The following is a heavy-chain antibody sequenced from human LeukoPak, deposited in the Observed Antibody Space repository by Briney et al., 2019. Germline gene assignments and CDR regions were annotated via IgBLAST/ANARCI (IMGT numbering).Heavy chain of an antibody. CDR3: AKEGAASWDVDV. V-gene: IGHV3-30*02. J-gene: IGHJ6*04. CDR1: GFIFIGYG. D-gene: IGHD3-3*02. Sequence: RTGGSLRLSCAASGFIFIGYGMHWVRQAPGKGPEWVAFIRPDGHSKYYADSVKGRFMISRDNSKNTVDLQMNSLRGDDTAMYYCAKEGAASWDVDVWGKGTTVTVSS. CDR2: IRPDGHSK.